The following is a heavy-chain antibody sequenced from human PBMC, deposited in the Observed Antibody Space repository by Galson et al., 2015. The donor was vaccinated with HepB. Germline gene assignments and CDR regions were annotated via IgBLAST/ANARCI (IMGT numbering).Heavy chain of an antibody. CDR2: IYSGGNP. V-gene: IGHV3-53*01. J-gene: IGHJ4*02. CDR3: ARDLRTQQLVDY. CDR1: GFTVSSNY. Sequence: SLRLSCAASGFTVSSNYMRWVRQAPGKGLECVSVIYSGGNPYYADSVKGRFTISRNNSKNTLYLQMNSLRAEDTAVYYCARDLRTQQLVDYWGQGTLVTVSS. D-gene: IGHD6-13*01.